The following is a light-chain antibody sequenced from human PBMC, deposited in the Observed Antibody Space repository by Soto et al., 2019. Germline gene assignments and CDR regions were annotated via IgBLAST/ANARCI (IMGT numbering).Light chain of an antibody. CDR2: EVS. Sequence: QSVLTQPASVSGSPGQSITISCTGTSSDVGGYNYVSWYQQHPGKAPKLMIYEVSNRPSGVSNRFSGSKSGNTASLTISGIQAEDEADYYCSSYTSSSTYVFAEGTKATVL. CDR1: SSDVGGYNY. CDR3: SSYTSSSTYV. V-gene: IGLV2-14*01. J-gene: IGLJ1*01.